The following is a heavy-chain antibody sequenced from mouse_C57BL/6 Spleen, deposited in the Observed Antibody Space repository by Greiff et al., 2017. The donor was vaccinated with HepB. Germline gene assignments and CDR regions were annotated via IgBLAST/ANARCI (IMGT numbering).Heavy chain of an antibody. J-gene: IGHJ2*01. D-gene: IGHD2-2*01. CDR3: ARGGYDPYYFDY. Sequence: QVQLQQSGAELVRPGSSVKLSCKASGYTFTSYWMHWVKQRPIQGLEWIGNIDPSDSETHYNQKFKDKATLTVDKSSSTAYMQLSSLTSEDSAVYYCARGGYDPYYFDYWGQGTTLTVSS. V-gene: IGHV1-52*01. CDR2: IDPSDSET. CDR1: GYTFTSYW.